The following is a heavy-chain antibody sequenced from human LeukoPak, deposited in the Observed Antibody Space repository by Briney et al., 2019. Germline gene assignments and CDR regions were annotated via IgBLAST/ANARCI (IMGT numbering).Heavy chain of an antibody. V-gene: IGHV3-23*01. Sequence: GGSLRLSCAASGFTFSSYAMSWVRQAPGKGLEWVSAISGSGGSTYYADSVKGRFTISRDNSKNTLYLQMNSLRAEDTAVYYCAKTSTVTRGRYYYYYGMDVWGQGTTVTVSS. J-gene: IGHJ6*02. CDR2: ISGSGGST. CDR1: GFTFSSYA. CDR3: AKTSTVTRGRYYYYYGMDV. D-gene: IGHD4-17*01.